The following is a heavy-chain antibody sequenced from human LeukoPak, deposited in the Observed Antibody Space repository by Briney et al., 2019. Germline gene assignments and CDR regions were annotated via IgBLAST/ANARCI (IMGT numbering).Heavy chain of an antibody. CDR3: AKDLAVAELNKGYFDY. CDR2: INPNSGGT. Sequence: ASVKVSCKASGYTFTGYYMHWVRQAPGQGLEWMGWINPNSGGTNYAQKFQGRVTMTRDTSISTAYMELSSLRSEDTAVYYCAKDLAVAELNKGYFDYWGQGTLVTVSS. J-gene: IGHJ4*02. V-gene: IGHV1-2*02. CDR1: GYTFTGYY. D-gene: IGHD6-19*01.